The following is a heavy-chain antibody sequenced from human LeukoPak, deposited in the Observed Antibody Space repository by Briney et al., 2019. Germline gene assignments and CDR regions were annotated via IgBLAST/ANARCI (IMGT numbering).Heavy chain of an antibody. Sequence: GGSLRLSCVASGFTFSTYGMNWVRQSPGRGLEWVSSISSSSSFIQYADSVKGRFTISRDNAKNTLYLQMNSLRAEDTAVYYCAKRVYYDFWSGPNWFDPWGQGTLVTVSS. CDR1: GFTFSTYG. J-gene: IGHJ5*02. CDR2: ISSSSSFI. D-gene: IGHD3-3*01. V-gene: IGHV3-21*04. CDR3: AKRVYYDFWSGPNWFDP.